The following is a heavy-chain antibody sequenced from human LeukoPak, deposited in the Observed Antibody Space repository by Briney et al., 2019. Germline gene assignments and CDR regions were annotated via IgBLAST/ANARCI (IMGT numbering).Heavy chain of an antibody. CDR3: AGGVLPYYFDY. V-gene: IGHV3-66*01. CDR1: GLTFSSYW. CDR2: IYSAGTT. J-gene: IGHJ4*02. D-gene: IGHD6-13*01. Sequence: GSLRLSCAASGLTFSSYWMLWVRQAPGKGLEWVSVIYSAGTTFYADSVKGRLSIARDNSKNTLYLHMDSLRVEDTAVYYCAGGVLPYYFDYWGQGTLGTVSA.